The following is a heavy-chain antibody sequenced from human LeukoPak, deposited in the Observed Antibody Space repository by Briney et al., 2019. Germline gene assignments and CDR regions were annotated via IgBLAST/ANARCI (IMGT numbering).Heavy chain of an antibody. J-gene: IGHJ6*02. Sequence: GGSLRLSCAASGFTFSSYSMNWVRQAPGKGLEWVSSISSSSSYIYYADSVKGRFTISRDNAKNSLYLQMNSLRAEDTAVYYCAREGYCSGGSCYSGGHYYGMDVWGQGTTVTVS. V-gene: IGHV3-21*01. CDR3: AREGYCSGGSCYSGGHYYGMDV. D-gene: IGHD2-15*01. CDR1: GFTFSSYS. CDR2: ISSSSSYI.